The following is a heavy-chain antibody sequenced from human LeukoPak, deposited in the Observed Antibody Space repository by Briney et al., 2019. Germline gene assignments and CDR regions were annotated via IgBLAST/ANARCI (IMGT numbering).Heavy chain of an antibody. J-gene: IGHJ5*02. CDR2: IIPILGIA. V-gene: IGHV1-69*04. D-gene: IGHD1-26*01. Sequence: SVKVSCKASGYTFTSYYMHWVRQAPGQGLEWMGRIIPILGIANYAQKFQGRVTITADKSTSTAYMELSSLRSEDTAVYYCARDRVGANNWFDPWGQGTLVTVSS. CDR1: GYTFTSYY. CDR3: ARDRVGANNWFDP.